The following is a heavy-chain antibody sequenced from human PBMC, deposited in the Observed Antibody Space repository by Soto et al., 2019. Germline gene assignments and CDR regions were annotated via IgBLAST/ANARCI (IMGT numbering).Heavy chain of an antibody. CDR3: AHTQQWEIRRRWGY. V-gene: IGHV2-5*02. D-gene: IGHD1-26*01. CDR2: IYWDDDK. CDR1: GFSLSTSGVG. Sequence: QITLKESGPPLVKPTQTLTLTCTFSGFSLSTSGVGVGWIRQPPGKALEWLALIYWDDDKRYSPSLKSRLTNPKDTTKNQVVLTMTNMDTVDTATYYCAHTQQWEIRRRWGYWGQGTLVTVSS. J-gene: IGHJ4*02.